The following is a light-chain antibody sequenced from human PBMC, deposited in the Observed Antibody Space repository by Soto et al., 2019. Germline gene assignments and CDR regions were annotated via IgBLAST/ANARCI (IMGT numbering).Light chain of an antibody. V-gene: IGKV3-20*01. CDR1: QSVSSSY. J-gene: IGKJ2*01. Sequence: EIVLTQSPGTLSLSPGERATLSYRASQSVSSSYLAWYQQKPGQAPRLLIYGASSRATGIPDRFSGSGSGTDFTLNISRLEPEDFAVYYCQQYGSSPPYTFGQGTKLEIK. CDR2: GAS. CDR3: QQYGSSPPYT.